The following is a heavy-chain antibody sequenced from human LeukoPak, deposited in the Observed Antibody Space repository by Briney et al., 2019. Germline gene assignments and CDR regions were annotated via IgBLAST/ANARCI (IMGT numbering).Heavy chain of an antibody. Sequence: ASVKVSCKASGYTFTSYGISWVRQAPGQGLEWMGWISAYNGNTNYAQKLQGRVTMTTDTSTSTVYMELRSLRSDDTAVYYCARVWSSSSLLGVWGQGTLVTVFS. CDR3: ARVWSSSSLLGV. D-gene: IGHD6-6*01. CDR1: GYTFTSYG. V-gene: IGHV1-18*01. J-gene: IGHJ4*02. CDR2: ISAYNGNT.